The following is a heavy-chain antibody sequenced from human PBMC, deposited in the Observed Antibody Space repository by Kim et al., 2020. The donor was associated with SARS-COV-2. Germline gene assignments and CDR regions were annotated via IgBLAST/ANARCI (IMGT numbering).Heavy chain of an antibody. Sequence: PSLKSRVTISVDTAKNKFSLKLSSVTAADTAVYYCARTTDGSGSYFFDYWGQGTLVTVSS. J-gene: IGHJ4*02. CDR3: ARTTDGSGSYFFDY. V-gene: IGHV4-34*01. D-gene: IGHD3-10*01.